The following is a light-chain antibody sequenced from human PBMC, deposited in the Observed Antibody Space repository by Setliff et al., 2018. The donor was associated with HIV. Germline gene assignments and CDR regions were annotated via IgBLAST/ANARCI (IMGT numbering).Light chain of an antibody. V-gene: IGLV2-14*03. CDR1: SSDVGGYNY. CDR2: DVS. Sequence: QSALTQPASVSGSPGQSITISCTGTSSDVGGYNYVSWYQQHPGKAPKLMIYDVSNRPSGVSNRFSGSKSGNTASPTISGLQAEDEADYYCSTYTSSSTLGVFGTGTKVTV. CDR3: STYTSSSTLGV. J-gene: IGLJ1*01.